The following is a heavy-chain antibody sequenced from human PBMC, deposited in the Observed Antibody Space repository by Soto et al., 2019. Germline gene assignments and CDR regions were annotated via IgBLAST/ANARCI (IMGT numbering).Heavy chain of an antibody. D-gene: IGHD3-16*01. V-gene: IGHV3-30*19. Sequence: QVQLVESGGGVVQPGRSLRVSCVGSGFTFRSYVIHWVRQAPGKGLEWVALTSYDGSDKYYGDSVRGRFTISRDNSRNTVDLQMDSLRLEDTALYYCARWGTTGGLDVWGQGTLVSVSS. CDR2: TSYDGSDK. J-gene: IGHJ1*01. CDR3: ARWGTTGGLDV. CDR1: GFTFRSYV.